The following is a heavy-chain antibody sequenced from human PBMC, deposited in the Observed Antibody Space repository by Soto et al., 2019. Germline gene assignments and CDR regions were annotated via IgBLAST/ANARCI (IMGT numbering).Heavy chain of an antibody. CDR2: ISAYNGNT. CDR1: GYTFTSYG. J-gene: IGHJ3*02. Sequence: QVPLVQSGAEVKKPGASVKVSCKASGYTFTSYGISWVRQAPGQGLEWMGWISAYNGNTNYAQKLQGRVTMTTDTSTSTAYLELRSLTSDDTAVYYCARVTIFGVVTHDAFDTWGQGTMVTVSS. V-gene: IGHV1-18*01. D-gene: IGHD3-3*01. CDR3: ARVTIFGVVTHDAFDT.